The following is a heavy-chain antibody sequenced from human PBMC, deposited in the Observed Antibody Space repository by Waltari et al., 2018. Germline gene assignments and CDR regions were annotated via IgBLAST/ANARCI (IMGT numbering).Heavy chain of an antibody. Sequence: QVQLQESGPGLVKPSQTLSLTCTVSGGSSSSGSYYWSWIRQPAGKGLEWIGYIYTSGSTNYNPSLKSRVTISVDTSKNQFSLKLSSVTAADTAVYYCARGGPGIAVAGTDGWNWFDPWAREPWSPSPQ. D-gene: IGHD6-19*01. CDR2: IYTSGST. CDR3: ARGGPGIAVAGTDGWNWFDP. J-gene: IGHJ5*02. V-gene: IGHV4-61*09. CDR1: GGSSSSGSYY.